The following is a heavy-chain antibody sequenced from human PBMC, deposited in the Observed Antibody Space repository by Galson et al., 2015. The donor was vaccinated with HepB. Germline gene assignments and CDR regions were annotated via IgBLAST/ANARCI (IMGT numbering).Heavy chain of an antibody. V-gene: IGHV3-23*01. CDR3: AKARFGESFFDY. CDR1: GFTFSSYA. D-gene: IGHD3-10*01. J-gene: IGHJ4*02. Sequence: SLRLSCAASGFTFSSYAMSWVRQAPGKGLEWVSAINGSGGSTYYADSVKGRFTISRDNSKNTLYLQMNSLRAEDTAVYYCAKARFGESFFDYWGQGTLVTVSS. CDR2: INGSGGST.